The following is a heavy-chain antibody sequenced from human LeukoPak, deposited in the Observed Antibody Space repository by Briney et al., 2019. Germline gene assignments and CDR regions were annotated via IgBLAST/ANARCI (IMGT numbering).Heavy chain of an antibody. CDR3: AKDLLLWFGELLPLDY. CDR1: GFTFSSYA. J-gene: IGHJ4*02. D-gene: IGHD3-10*01. CDR2: ISGSGGST. Sequence: PGGSLRLSCAASGFTFSSYAMSWVRQAPGKGREWVSAISGSGGSTYYADSLKGRFTISRDNSKNTLYLQMNSLRAEDTAVYYCAKDLLLWFGELLPLDYWGQGTLVTVSS. V-gene: IGHV3-23*01.